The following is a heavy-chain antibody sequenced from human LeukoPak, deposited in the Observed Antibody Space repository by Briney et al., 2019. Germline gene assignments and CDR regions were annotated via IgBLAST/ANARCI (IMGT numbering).Heavy chain of an antibody. CDR1: GGSISSGGYY. Sequence: SETLSLTCTVSGGSISSGGYYWSWIRQHPGKGLEWIGYIYYSGSTNYNPSLKSRVTISVDTSKNQFSLKLSSVTAADTAVYYCAREEERAWYYGSGPGAFDIWGQETMVTVSS. J-gene: IGHJ3*02. D-gene: IGHD3-10*01. CDR2: IYYSGST. CDR3: AREEERAWYYGSGPGAFDI. V-gene: IGHV4-61*08.